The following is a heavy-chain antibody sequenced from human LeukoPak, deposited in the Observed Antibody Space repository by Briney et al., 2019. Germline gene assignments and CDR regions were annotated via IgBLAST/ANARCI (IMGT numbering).Heavy chain of an antibody. D-gene: IGHD2-2*01. CDR2: ISAYNGNT. V-gene: IGHV1-18*01. CDR3: ARDRVSTRNPYDAFDI. J-gene: IGHJ3*02. CDR1: GYTFTSYG. Sequence: ASVKVSCKASGYTFTSYGISWVRQAPGQGLEWMGWISAYNGNTNYAQKLQGRVTMTTDTSTSTAYMELRSLRSDDTAVYYCARDRVSTRNPYDAFDIWGQGTMVTVSS.